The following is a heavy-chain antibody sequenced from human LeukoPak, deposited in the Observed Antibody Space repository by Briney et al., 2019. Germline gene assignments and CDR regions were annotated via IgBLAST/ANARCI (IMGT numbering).Heavy chain of an antibody. V-gene: IGHV3-48*01. Sequence: GGSLRLSCAASGFPLSRYSINWVRQAPGKGLEWVSYISSSGSAIYYVDSVKGRFTVSRDHAKNSLFLQMNSLRAEDTAVYYCVRVKGSYFDYWGQGALVTVSS. J-gene: IGHJ4*02. CDR1: GFPLSRYS. CDR2: ISSSGSAI. D-gene: IGHD2-15*01. CDR3: VRVKGSYFDY.